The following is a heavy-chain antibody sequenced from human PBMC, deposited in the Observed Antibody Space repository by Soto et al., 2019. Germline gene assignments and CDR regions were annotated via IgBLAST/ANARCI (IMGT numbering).Heavy chain of an antibody. D-gene: IGHD2-2*01. CDR3: ARRVSSTSFYYYGMDV. Sequence: ASVKVSCKASGYTFTSYAMHWVRQAPGQRLEWMGWINAGNGNTKYSQKFQGRVTITRDTSASTAYMELSSLRSDDTAVYYCARRVSSTSFYYYGMDVWGQGTTVTVSS. J-gene: IGHJ6*02. CDR1: GYTFTSYA. V-gene: IGHV1-3*01. CDR2: INAGNGNT.